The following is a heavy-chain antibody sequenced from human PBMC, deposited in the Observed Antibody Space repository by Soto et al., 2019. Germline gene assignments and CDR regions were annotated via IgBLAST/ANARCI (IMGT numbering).Heavy chain of an antibody. J-gene: IGHJ4*02. Sequence: SETLSLTCTVSGGSISSYYWSWIRQPPGKGLEWIGYIYYSGSTNYNPSLKSRVTISVDTSKNQFSLKLSSVTAADTAVYYCARVNQDIVVVPAAYFDYWGQGTLVTVSS. CDR1: GGSISSYY. D-gene: IGHD2-2*01. CDR3: ARVNQDIVVVPAAYFDY. V-gene: IGHV4-59*01. CDR2: IYYSGST.